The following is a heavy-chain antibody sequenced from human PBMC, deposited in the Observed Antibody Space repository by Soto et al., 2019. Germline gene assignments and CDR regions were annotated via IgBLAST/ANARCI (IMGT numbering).Heavy chain of an antibody. CDR3: TRERGAQWLVPTDY. CDR2: IRSKAYGGTT. J-gene: IGHJ4*02. V-gene: IGHV3-49*03. CDR1: GFTFGDYG. D-gene: IGHD6-19*01. Sequence: GGSLRLSCTASGFTFGDYGMSWFRQAPGKGLEWVGFIRSKAYGGTTEYAASVKGTFTISRDDSKSIAYLEMNTLKTEDTAVYYCTRERGAQWLVPTDYWGQRTLVTVSS.